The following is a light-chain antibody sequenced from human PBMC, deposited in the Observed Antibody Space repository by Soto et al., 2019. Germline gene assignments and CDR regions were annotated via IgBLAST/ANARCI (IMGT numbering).Light chain of an antibody. CDR1: HDISTF. CDR3: QHYNSYSEA. CDR2: KAS. J-gene: IGKJ1*01. V-gene: IGKV1-5*03. Sequence: IQLTQSPSLLSASIGDRVTITCRASHDISTFLAXYQQKPGKAPKLLIYKASTLKSGVPSRFSGSGSGTEFTLTISSLQPDDFATYYCQHYNSYSEAFGQGTKVDI.